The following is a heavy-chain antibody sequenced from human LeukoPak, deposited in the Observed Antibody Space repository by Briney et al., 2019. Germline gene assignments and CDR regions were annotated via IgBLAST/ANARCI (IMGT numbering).Heavy chain of an antibody. D-gene: IGHD2-15*01. CDR2: IYSSGST. CDR3: ARGYCSGGSCYSYYYYNYMDV. J-gene: IGHJ6*03. Sequence: SETLSLTCNVSGGSIRGYYWSWIRQPPGKGLEWIGYIYSSGSTYYNPSLKSRVTISVDTSKNQFSLKLSSVTAADTAVYYCARGYCSGGSCYSYYYYNYMDVWGKGTTVTVSS. V-gene: IGHV4-59*12. CDR1: GGSIRGYY.